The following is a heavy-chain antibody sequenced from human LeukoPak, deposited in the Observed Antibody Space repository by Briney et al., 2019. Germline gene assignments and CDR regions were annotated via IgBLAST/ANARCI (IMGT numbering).Heavy chain of an antibody. V-gene: IGHV3-64D*06. Sequence: GGSLRLSCSASGFTFSSYAMHWVRQAPGKGLEYVSAISSNGGTTYYADSVKGRFTISRDNSKNTLYLQMSSLRAEDMAVYYCVKVYSPLAYCGGDCTFDYWGQGTLVTVSS. CDR1: GFTFSSYA. CDR2: ISSNGGTT. D-gene: IGHD2-21*02. CDR3: VKVYSPLAYCGGDCTFDY. J-gene: IGHJ4*02.